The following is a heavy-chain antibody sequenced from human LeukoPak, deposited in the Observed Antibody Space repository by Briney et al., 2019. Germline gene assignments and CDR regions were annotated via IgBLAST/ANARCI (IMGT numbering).Heavy chain of an antibody. D-gene: IGHD2-15*01. V-gene: IGHV3-21*01. J-gene: IGHJ4*02. CDR1: GFTFSSYS. CDR3: ARDQAYCRGGSCYSSY. Sequence: GGSLRLSCAASGFTFSSYSMNWVRQAPGKGLEWVSSISSSSSYIYYADSVKGRFTISRDNAKNSLYLQMNSLRAEDTAVYYCARDQAYCRGGSCYSSYWGQGTLVTVSS. CDR2: ISSSSSYI.